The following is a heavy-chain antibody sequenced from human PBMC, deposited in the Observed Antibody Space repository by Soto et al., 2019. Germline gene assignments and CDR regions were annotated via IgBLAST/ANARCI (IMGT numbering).Heavy chain of an antibody. D-gene: IGHD4-17*01. V-gene: IGHV3-30*18. Sequence: WGSLRLSCAASGFTFSSYAMHWVRQAPGKGLEWVAVVLHDGANKNHGDSVKGRFTISRDNSKNSVYLQMIRLRVEDTAVYYCAKGKSGTVTTGEIDYWGQGTLVTVSS. CDR1: GFTFSSYA. J-gene: IGHJ4*02. CDR2: VLHDGANK. CDR3: AKGKSGTVTTGEIDY.